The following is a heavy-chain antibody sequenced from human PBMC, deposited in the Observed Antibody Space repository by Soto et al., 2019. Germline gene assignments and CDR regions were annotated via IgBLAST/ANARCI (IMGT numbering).Heavy chain of an antibody. J-gene: IGHJ4*02. CDR1: GYTFTSNY. Sequence: ASVKVSCKASGYTFTSNYMHWVRQAPGQGLEWMGIINPSGGGTSYAQKFQARVTMTTDTSTSTVYMELSSLRSEDTAVYYCARDSTLAYWGQGTLVTAPQ. V-gene: IGHV1-46*01. CDR2: INPSGGGT. CDR3: ARDSTLAY.